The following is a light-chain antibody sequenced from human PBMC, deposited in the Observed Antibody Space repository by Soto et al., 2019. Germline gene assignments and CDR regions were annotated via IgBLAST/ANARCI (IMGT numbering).Light chain of an antibody. Sequence: QSALTQPASVSGSPGQSITISCTGTSSDVGGYDYVSWYQQHPGKAPKLMIYEVRNRPSGVSNRLSGSKSGNTASLTISGLQAEDEADYYCSSYTNSNTWVFGGGTKLTVL. V-gene: IGLV2-14*01. CDR1: SSDVGGYDY. CDR2: EVR. CDR3: SSYTNSNTWV. J-gene: IGLJ3*02.